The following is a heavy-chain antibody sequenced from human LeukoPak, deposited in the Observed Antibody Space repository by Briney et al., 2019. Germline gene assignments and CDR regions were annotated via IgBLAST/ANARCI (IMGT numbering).Heavy chain of an antibody. CDR3: ARDNDWAFDY. J-gene: IGHJ4*02. CDR1: GFPFSSYV. V-gene: IGHV3-48*02. Sequence: GGSLRLSCAASGFPFSSYVMSWVRQAPGKGLEWVSYINHNGETIYYPDFVKGRFTISRDNAKNSLYLQMNSQRDEDTAVYYCARDNDWAFDYWGQGTLVTVSS. CDR2: INHNGETI. D-gene: IGHD3-9*01.